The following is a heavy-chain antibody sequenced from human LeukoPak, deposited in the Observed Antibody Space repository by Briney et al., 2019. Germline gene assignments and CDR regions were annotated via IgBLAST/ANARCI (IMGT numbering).Heavy chain of an antibody. D-gene: IGHD3-22*01. Sequence: ASVKVSCKASGYTFTGYYMHWVRQAPGQGLEWMGWINPNSGGTNYAQKFQGRVTMTRDTSISTAYMELSRLRSDDTAVYYCARDYYEDSGHWFDVFDIWGQGTLVTVSS. CDR2: INPNSGGT. CDR1: GYTFTGYY. J-gene: IGHJ3*02. CDR3: ARDYYEDSGHWFDVFDI. V-gene: IGHV1-2*02.